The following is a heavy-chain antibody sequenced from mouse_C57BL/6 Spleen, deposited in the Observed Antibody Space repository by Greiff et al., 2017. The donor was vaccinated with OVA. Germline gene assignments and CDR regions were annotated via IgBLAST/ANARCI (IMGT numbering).Heavy chain of an antibody. CDR2: IDPSDSYT. V-gene: IGHV1-59*01. J-gene: IGHJ3*01. Sequence: QVQLQQPGAELVRPGTSVKLSCKASGYTFTSYWMHWVKQRPGQGLEWIGVIDPSDSYTNYNQKFKGKATLTVDTSSSTAYMQLSSLTSEDSAVYYCARGGNSSGYGAVWFAYWGQGTLVTVSA. D-gene: IGHD3-2*02. CDR3: ARGGNSSGYGAVWFAY. CDR1: GYTFTSYW.